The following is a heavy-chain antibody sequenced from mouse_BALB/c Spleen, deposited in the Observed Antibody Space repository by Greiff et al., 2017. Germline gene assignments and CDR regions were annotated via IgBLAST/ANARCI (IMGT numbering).Heavy chain of an antibody. CDR2: IWGDGST. D-gene: IGHD2-1*01. CDR1: GFSLTGYG. V-gene: IGHV2-6-7*01. J-gene: IGHJ2*01. CDR3: ARVRGYGNFFDY. Sequence: VQRVESGPGLVAPSQSLSITCTVSGFSLTGYGVNWVRQPPGKGLEWLGMIWGDGSTDYNSALKSRLSISKDNSKSQVFLKMNSLQTDDTARYYCARVRGYGNFFDYWGQGTTLTVSS.